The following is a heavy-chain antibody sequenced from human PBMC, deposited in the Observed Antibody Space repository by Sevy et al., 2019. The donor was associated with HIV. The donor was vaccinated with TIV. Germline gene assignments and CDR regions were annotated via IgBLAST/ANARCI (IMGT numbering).Heavy chain of an antibody. CDR3: ARPYSSGWYIRAFDI. J-gene: IGHJ3*02. D-gene: IGHD6-19*01. CDR2: INHSGST. Sequence: KQSQTLSLTCAVYGGSFSGYYWSWIRQPPGKGLEWIGEINHSGSTNYNPSLKSRVTISVDTSKNQFSLKLSSVTAADTAVYYCARPYSSGWYIRAFDIWGQGTMVTVSS. CDR1: GGSFSGYY. V-gene: IGHV4-34*01.